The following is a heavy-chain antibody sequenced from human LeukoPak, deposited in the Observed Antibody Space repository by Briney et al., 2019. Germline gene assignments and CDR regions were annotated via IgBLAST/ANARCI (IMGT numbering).Heavy chain of an antibody. CDR2: IYTSGNT. Sequence: SETLSLTCTVSGDYISTSFWSWIRQPAGKGLEWIGHIYTSGNTNSNPSLKSRATMSLYTYKNHFSLKLNSVTDADTAVYYCARHHSYCSGGSCYLFQHWGQGTLVTASS. V-gene: IGHV4-4*07. CDR3: ARHHSYCSGGSCYLFQH. D-gene: IGHD2-15*01. J-gene: IGHJ1*01. CDR1: GDYISTSF.